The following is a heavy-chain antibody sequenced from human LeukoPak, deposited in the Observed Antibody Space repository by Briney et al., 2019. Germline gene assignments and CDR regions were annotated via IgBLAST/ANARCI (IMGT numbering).Heavy chain of an antibody. J-gene: IGHJ5*02. CDR1: GFTLSPYA. D-gene: IGHD3-3*01. Sequence: TGGSLRLSCAASGFTLSPYAKNWVRQAPGKGLEWIAFISDSGHTKYNADSVKGRFTISRDNAKNSVFLQMNSLRDEDTAVYYCARKELEGSWFDPWGQGTLVTVTS. CDR2: ISDSGHTK. CDR3: ARKELEGSWFDP. V-gene: IGHV3-48*02.